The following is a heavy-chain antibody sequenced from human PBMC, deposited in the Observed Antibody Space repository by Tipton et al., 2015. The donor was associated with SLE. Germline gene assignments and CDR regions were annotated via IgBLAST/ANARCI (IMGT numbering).Heavy chain of an antibody. J-gene: IGHJ4*02. CDR2: IYYSGST. CDR3: ARMSRGTYFDY. CDR1: GGSISSYY. D-gene: IGHD1-26*01. V-gene: IGHV4-59*01. Sequence: TLSLTCTVSGGSISSYYWSWIRQPPGKGLEWIGYIYYSGSTNYNPSLKSRVTISVDTSKNQFSLKLSSVTAAYTAVYYCARMSRGTYFDYWGQGTLVTVSS.